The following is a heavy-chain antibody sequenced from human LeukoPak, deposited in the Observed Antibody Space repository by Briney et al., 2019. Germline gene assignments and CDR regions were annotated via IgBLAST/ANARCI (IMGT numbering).Heavy chain of an antibody. D-gene: IGHD3-10*01. CDR3: AKLPGVTAY. CDR1: GFTFSSYA. Sequence: GGSLRLSCAVSGFTFSSYAMAWVRQAPGKGLEWVSTVNPSGGNTYYADSVKGRFTISRDNSNNTLNLQMKSLRAEDTAIYYCAKLPGVTAYWGLGTLVTVSS. V-gene: IGHV3-23*01. J-gene: IGHJ4*02. CDR2: VNPSGGNT.